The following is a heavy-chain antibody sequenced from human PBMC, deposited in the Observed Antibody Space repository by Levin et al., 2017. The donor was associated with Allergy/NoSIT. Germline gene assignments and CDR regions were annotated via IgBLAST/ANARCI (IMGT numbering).Heavy chain of an antibody. V-gene: IGHV4-34*01. Sequence: SETLSLTCAVYGGSFSGYYWSWIRQPPGKGLEWLGEINHSGSTNYNPSLKSRVTISVVTSKNQFSLKLSSVTAADTGVYYCARGGGSQLVKGGFGYWGQGTLVTVSS. D-gene: IGHD6-13*01. J-gene: IGHJ4*02. CDR3: ARGGGSQLVKGGFGY. CDR2: INHSGST. CDR1: GGSFSGYY.